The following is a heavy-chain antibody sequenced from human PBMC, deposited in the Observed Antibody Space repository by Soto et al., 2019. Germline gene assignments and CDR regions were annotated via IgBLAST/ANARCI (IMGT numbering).Heavy chain of an antibody. J-gene: IGHJ4*02. Sequence: QVQLVESGGGVVQPGRSLRLSCAASGFTFSSYGMHWVRQAPGKGLEWVALISDDRTKIFYSDSVKGRFTISRDNSKNTLYLQVNSLRTEDTAVYYCAKDRYSSGWYTYFDYWGQGTLVTVSS. CDR1: GFTFSSYG. CDR2: ISDDRTKI. V-gene: IGHV3-30*18. CDR3: AKDRYSSGWYTYFDY. D-gene: IGHD6-19*01.